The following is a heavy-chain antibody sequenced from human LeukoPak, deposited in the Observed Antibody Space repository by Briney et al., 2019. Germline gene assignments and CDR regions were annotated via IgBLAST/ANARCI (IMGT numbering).Heavy chain of an antibody. CDR1: GFTFSSYW. V-gene: IGHV3-74*01. D-gene: IGHD4-11*01. Sequence: GGSLRLSCAASGFTFSSYWMHWVRQAPGKGLVWVSRINGDGSSTAYADSVKGRFTISRDNAKNSLYLQMNSLRAEDTAVYYCARSLLSNPYYYYYMDVWGKGTTVTVSS. J-gene: IGHJ6*03. CDR3: ARSLLSNPYYYYYMDV. CDR2: INGDGSST.